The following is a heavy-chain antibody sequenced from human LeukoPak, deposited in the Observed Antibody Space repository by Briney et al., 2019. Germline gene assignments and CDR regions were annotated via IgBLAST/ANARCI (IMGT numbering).Heavy chain of an antibody. CDR1: GFSVSGKY. Sequence: GGSLRLSCAVSGFSVSGKYMSWVRQAPGRRLKWVSVIFPNGNTNYADSVKGRFTIFRDNSKNSLYLQMNTLRAEDTAVYYCAPDDLTDRYKGYWGQGTLVTVSS. J-gene: IGHJ4*02. D-gene: IGHD2-21*01. CDR3: APDDLTDRYKGY. V-gene: IGHV3-53*01. CDR2: IFPNGNT.